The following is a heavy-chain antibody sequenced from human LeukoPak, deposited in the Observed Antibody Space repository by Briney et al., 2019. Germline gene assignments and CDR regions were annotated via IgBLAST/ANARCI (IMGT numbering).Heavy chain of an antibody. Sequence: SETLSLTCTVSGGSISSSSYYWGWIRQPPGKGLEWIGTIYYSGSTYYNPSLKSRVTISVDTSKNQFSLKLSSVTAADTAVYYCARLRYCSSTSCGYNWFDPWGQGTLVTVSS. D-gene: IGHD2-2*01. CDR3: ARLRYCSSTSCGYNWFDP. CDR1: GGSISSSSYY. CDR2: IYYSGST. V-gene: IGHV4-39*07. J-gene: IGHJ5*02.